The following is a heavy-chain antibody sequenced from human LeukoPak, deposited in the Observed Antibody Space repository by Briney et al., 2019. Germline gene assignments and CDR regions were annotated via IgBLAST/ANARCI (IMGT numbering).Heavy chain of an antibody. D-gene: IGHD1-14*01. CDR3: VRRAAVRGMDF. J-gene: IGHJ6*02. CDR2: ISGSGDST. CDR1: GFIFDTHT. Sequence: GGSLRLSCTGSGFIFDTHTLTWVRQAPGKGLEWVASISGSGDSTSYGDSVKGRFTISRDNFKRTVHLEMSNLRADDTAMYYCVRRAAVRGMDFWGLGTTVMVSS. V-gene: IGHV3-23*01.